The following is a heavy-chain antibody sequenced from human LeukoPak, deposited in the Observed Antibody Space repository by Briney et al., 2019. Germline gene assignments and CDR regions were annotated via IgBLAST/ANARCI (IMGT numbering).Heavy chain of an antibody. CDR3: ARGEPRIARPGAPPFDL. V-gene: IGHV4-59*01. CDR2: VYYSGST. Sequence: PSETLSLTCTVSGGSISSYYWQWIRQPPGNRLEWIGYVYYSGSTDYNPSFKSRVTISVDTSKNQFSLKLTSVTAADTAVYYCARGEPRIARPGAPPFDLWGRGTLVTVSS. J-gene: IGHJ2*01. CDR1: GGSISSYY. D-gene: IGHD6-13*01.